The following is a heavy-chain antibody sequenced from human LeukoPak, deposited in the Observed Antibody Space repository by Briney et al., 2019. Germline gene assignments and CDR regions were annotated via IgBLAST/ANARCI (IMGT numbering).Heavy chain of an antibody. CDR2: ISYDGSNK. J-gene: IGHJ4*02. Sequence: GRSLRLSCAASGFTFSSYAMHWVRQAPGKRLEWVAVISYDGSNKYYADSVKGRFTISRDNSKNTLYLQMNSLRAEDTAVYYCARAQYDSPDYWGQGTLVTVSS. V-gene: IGHV3-30*04. CDR1: GFTFSSYA. D-gene: IGHD3-22*01. CDR3: ARAQYDSPDY.